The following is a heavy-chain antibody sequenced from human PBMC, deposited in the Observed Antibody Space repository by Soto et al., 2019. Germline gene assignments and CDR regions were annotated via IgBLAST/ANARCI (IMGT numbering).Heavy chain of an antibody. CDR3: ARDSAYDSSGYYKN. V-gene: IGHV1-18*01. D-gene: IGHD3-22*01. J-gene: IGHJ4*02. CDR1: GYTLTSYG. Sequence: ASLKFSCKASGYTLTSYGITWVRQAPGQGLEGMGWISAYNGNTNYAQKLQGRVTMTTDTSTSTAYMELRSLRGENTSVYSCARDSAYDSSGYYKNWGQGTLVTVSS. CDR2: ISAYNGNT.